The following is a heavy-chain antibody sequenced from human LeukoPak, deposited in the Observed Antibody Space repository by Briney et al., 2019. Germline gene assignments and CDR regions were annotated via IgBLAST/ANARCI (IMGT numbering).Heavy chain of an antibody. J-gene: IGHJ4*02. V-gene: IGHV4-34*01. Sequence: SETLSLTCAVYGGSFGGYYWSWIRQPPGKGLEWIGEINHSGSTNYNPSLKSRVTISVDTSKNQFSLKLSSVTAADTAVYYCASPWGLRADYWGQGTLVTVSS. CDR3: ASPWGLRADY. D-gene: IGHD3-16*01. CDR2: INHSGST. CDR1: GGSFGGYY.